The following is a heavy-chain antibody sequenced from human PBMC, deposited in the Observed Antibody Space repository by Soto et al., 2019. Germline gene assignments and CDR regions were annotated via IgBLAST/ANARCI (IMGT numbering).Heavy chain of an antibody. J-gene: IGHJ4*02. CDR1: GYSFSTYW. CDR2: IYPGDSDT. CDR3: ARLPQFRWFWALTSRPSLFYF. Sequence: HGESLKISCTGSGYSFSTYWIAWVRQMPGKGLEWMGIIYPGDSDTRYSPSFQGQVTISADTSTKTAYLQWSSLKASDTAIYYCARLPQFRWFWALTSRPSLFYFWGRGNLVTGS. V-gene: IGHV5-51*01. D-gene: IGHD3-10*01.